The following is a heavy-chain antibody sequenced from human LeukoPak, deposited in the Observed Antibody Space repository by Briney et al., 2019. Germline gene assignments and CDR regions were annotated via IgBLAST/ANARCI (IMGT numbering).Heavy chain of an antibody. CDR2: IYYSGST. CDR3: GRGARAGYNLEPFDY. CDR1: GRPISRYH. J-gene: IGHJ4*02. Sequence: SEPLSLPCTVSGRPISRYHWLWLPQPPGKALEGIGYIYYSGSTNYNPSLKSRVTISVDTSKNQFSLKLTSVTAADTAVYYCGRGARAGYNLEPFDYWGQGTLVTVSS. D-gene: IGHD5-24*01. V-gene: IGHV4-59*08.